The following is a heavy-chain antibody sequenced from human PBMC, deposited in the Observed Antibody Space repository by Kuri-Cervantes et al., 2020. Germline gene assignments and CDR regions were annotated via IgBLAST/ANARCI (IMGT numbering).Heavy chain of an antibody. D-gene: IGHD3-22*01. J-gene: IGHJ4*02. CDR2: IYYSGST. CDR1: GGSISSSSYY. V-gene: IGHV4-39*07. CDR3: ARDYYDSSGYSSFDY. Sequence: GSLRLSCTVSGGSISSSSYYWGWIRQPPGKGLEWIGSIYYSGSTYYNPSLKSRVTISVDTSKNQFSLKLSSVTAADTAVYYCARDYYDSSGYSSFDYWGQGTLVTVSS.